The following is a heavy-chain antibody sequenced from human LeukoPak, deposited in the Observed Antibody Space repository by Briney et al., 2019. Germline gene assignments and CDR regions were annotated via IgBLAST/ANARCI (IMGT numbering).Heavy chain of an antibody. CDR3: ARGVIRQWRYFDY. D-gene: IGHD6-19*01. CDR1: GFTVSSNY. Sequence: PGGSLRLSCAASGFTVSSNYMSWVRQAPGKGLEWVSVIYSGGSTYYADSVKGRFTISRDNSKNTLYLQMNSLRAEDTAVYYCARGVIRQWRYFDYWGQGTLVTVSS. CDR2: IYSGGST. V-gene: IGHV3-53*01. J-gene: IGHJ4*02.